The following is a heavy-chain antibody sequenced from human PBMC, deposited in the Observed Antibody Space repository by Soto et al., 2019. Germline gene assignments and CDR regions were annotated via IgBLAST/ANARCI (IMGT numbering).Heavy chain of an antibody. D-gene: IGHD3-22*01. CDR1: GYTFTSYG. J-gene: IGHJ3*02. Sequence: QVQLVQSGAEVKKPGASVKVSCKASGYTFTSYGISWVRQAPGQGLEWMGWISAYNGNTNYAQKLQGRVTMTTDTSTSIAYMELWSLRSDDTAVYYCARYPRGVLVVADAAFDIWGQGTMVTVSS. V-gene: IGHV1-18*04. CDR3: ARYPRGVLVVADAAFDI. CDR2: ISAYNGNT.